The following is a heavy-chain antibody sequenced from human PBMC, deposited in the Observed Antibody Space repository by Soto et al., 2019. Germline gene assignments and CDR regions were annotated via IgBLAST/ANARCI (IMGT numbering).Heavy chain of an antibody. J-gene: IGHJ4*02. D-gene: IGHD3-22*01. CDR3: ARGPYYYDSSGYYPGFDY. V-gene: IGHV3-30-3*01. CDR1: GFTFSSYA. Sequence: GGSLRLSCAASGFTFSSYAMHWVRQAPGKGLEWVAVISYDGSNKYYADSVKGRFTISRDNSKNTLYLQMNSLRAEDTAVYYCARGPYYYDSSGYYPGFDYWGQGTLVTVSS. CDR2: ISYDGSNK.